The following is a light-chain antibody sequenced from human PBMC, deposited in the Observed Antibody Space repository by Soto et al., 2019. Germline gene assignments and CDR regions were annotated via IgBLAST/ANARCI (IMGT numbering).Light chain of an antibody. CDR2: GAS. CDR3: QQYNNWPPLT. Sequence: EIVMTQSPATLSVSPGERATLSCRASQSVSSSLAWYQQKPGQAPRLLIYGASTRATGIPARFSGSGSGTEFTLTISSLQSEDLAVYYCQQYNNWPPLTFGGGTKVDIK. V-gene: IGKV3-15*01. J-gene: IGKJ4*01. CDR1: QSVSSS.